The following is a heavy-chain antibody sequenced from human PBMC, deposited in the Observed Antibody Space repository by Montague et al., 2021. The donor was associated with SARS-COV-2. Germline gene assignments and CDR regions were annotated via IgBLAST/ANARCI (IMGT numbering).Heavy chain of an antibody. CDR2: IYYTGNT. CDR1: GGSITNNIDY. J-gene: IGHJ3*01. D-gene: IGHD3-22*01. V-gene: IGHV4-39*02. Sequence: SETLSLTCTVSGGSITNNIDYWAWIPPPPGKGLEWIGSIYYTGNTYYNPSLKSRVTISVVTSKNHFTLKLSSVTAAETAVYYCARLKRYFDSSGSPSAFDFWGQGTKVTVSS. CDR3: ARLKRYFDSSGSPSAFDF.